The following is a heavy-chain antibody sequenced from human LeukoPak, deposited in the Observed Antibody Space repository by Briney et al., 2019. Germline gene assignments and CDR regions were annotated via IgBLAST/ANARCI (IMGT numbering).Heavy chain of an antibody. J-gene: IGHJ6*03. CDR3: ARGTHSIYERDNHYSMDV. D-gene: IGHD3-3*01. CDR2: FIPIFGTT. CDR1: VGTFSSYA. V-gene: IGHV1-69*05. Sequence: GASEKSSCEASVGTFSSYAISWVRQAPVQGREWVGGFIPIFGTTNDAQKFLGRVTINTHEPTSTAYMELNSLRSEDTAVYYCARGTHSIYERDNHYSMDVWGKGTTVTVSS.